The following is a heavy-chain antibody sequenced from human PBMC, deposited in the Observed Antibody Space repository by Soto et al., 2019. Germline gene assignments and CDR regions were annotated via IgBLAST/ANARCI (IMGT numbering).Heavy chain of an antibody. CDR3: ARGRGDIVAH. CDR2: ISNSGRTI. CDR1: GFSFSDDY. V-gene: IGHV3-11*01. D-gene: IGHD2-15*01. J-gene: IGHJ4*02. Sequence: PGGSLRLSCAASGFSFSDDYMSWIRQAPGRGLEWVSYISNSGRTISYVDSVKGRFTISRDNAKNSLYLQMTGLRAEDTAVYYCARGRGDIVAHWGQGTLVTVSS.